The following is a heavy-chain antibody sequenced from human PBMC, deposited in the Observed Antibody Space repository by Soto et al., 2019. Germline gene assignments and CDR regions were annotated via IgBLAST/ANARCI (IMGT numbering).Heavy chain of an antibody. CDR2: LSYDGSVR. D-gene: IGHD1-26*01. Sequence: PGGSLRLSCAASGFNFSHYGMHWLRQAPGKGLEWVAVLSYDGSVRASADSVKGRFSISRDDSKNTLYLQMDSLRAEDTAVYYCAKSRLGGTYYYYYGMDVWGQGTTVTVS. J-gene: IGHJ6*02. CDR1: GFNFSHYG. V-gene: IGHV3-30*18. CDR3: AKSRLGGTYYYYYGMDV.